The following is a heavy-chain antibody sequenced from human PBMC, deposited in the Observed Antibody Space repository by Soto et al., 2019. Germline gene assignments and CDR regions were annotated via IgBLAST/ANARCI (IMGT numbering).Heavy chain of an antibody. D-gene: IGHD2-2*01. Sequence: SDTLSLTCAVSGGSLSSSNWWSWVRPPPGKGLEWIGEIYHSGSTNYNPSLKSRVTISVDKPKNQFSLKLSSVTAADTAVYYCASYVTAARRYYFDYWGQGTLVTVSS. V-gene: IGHV4-4*02. CDR1: GGSLSSSNW. CDR2: IYHSGST. CDR3: ASYVTAARRYYFDY. J-gene: IGHJ4*02.